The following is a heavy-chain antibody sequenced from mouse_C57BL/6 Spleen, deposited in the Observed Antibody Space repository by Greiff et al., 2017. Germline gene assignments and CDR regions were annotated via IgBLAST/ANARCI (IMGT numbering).Heavy chain of an antibody. CDR1: GYAFSSYW. CDR3: ARGGSRGAMDY. J-gene: IGHJ4*01. D-gene: IGHD1-1*01. V-gene: IGHV1-80*01. CDR2: IYPGDGDT. Sequence: VQVVESGAELVKPGASVKISCKASGYAFSSYWMNWVKQRPGKGLEWIGQIYPGDGDTNYNGKFKGKATLTADKSSSTAYMQLSSLTSEDSAVYFCARGGSRGAMDYWGQGTSVTVSS.